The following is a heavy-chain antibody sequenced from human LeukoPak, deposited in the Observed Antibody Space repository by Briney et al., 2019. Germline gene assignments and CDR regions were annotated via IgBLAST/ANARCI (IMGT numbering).Heavy chain of an antibody. Sequence: ASVKVSCKASGYTFTRYCMHWVRQAPGQGLEWRGIMNPSGGSTNYAQKFQGRVTMTRDMSTSTVYMELSSLRSEDTAVYYCARGLPRSPLTQYGSETDAFDIWGQGTMVTVSS. D-gene: IGHD3-10*01. V-gene: IGHV1-46*01. CDR3: ARGLPRSPLTQYGSETDAFDI. CDR2: MNPSGGST. CDR1: GYTFTRYC. J-gene: IGHJ3*02.